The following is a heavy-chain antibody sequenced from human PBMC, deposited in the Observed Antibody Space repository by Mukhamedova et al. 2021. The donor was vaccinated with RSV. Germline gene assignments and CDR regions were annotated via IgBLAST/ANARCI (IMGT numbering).Heavy chain of an antibody. Sequence: GLEWVANIKLDGNEKYYVDSVKGRFTISRDNAKNSLYLQMNSLSAEDTAFYYCARGGINKGRFDDLGQGTPVTVSS. J-gene: IGHJ4*02. D-gene: IGHD3-10*01. V-gene: IGHV3-7*03. CDR3: ARGGINKGRFDD. CDR2: IKLDGNEK.